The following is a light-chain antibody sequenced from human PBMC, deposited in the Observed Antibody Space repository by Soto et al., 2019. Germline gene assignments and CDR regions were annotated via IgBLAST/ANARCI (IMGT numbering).Light chain of an antibody. V-gene: IGKV1-9*01. CDR1: QGISSN. CDR2: AAS. J-gene: IGKJ5*01. CDR3: QQLYRYPIT. Sequence: DIQLTQSPSFLSASVGDRVTITCRASQGISSNLAWYQQKPGKAPKLLIYAASTLQSGVPSRFSGSGSGTEFTLTISSLQPEDFATYYCQQLYRYPITFGQGTRLEIK.